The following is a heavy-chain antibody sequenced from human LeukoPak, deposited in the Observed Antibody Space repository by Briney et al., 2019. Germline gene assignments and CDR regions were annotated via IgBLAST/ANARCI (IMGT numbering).Heavy chain of an antibody. CDR1: GGSISSYY. V-gene: IGHV4-4*07. Sequence: SETQSLTCTVSGGSISSYYWSWIRQPAGKGLEWIGRIYTSGSTNYNPSLKSRVTMSVDTSKNQFSLKLSSVTAADTAVYYCARSTTVVTSGAFDIWGQGTMVTVSS. D-gene: IGHD4-23*01. J-gene: IGHJ3*02. CDR3: ARSTTVVTSGAFDI. CDR2: IYTSGST.